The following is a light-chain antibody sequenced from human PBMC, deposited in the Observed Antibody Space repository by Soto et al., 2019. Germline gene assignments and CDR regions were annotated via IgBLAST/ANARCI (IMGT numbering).Light chain of an antibody. CDR1: QNFGSY. CDR2: SAF. Sequence: DIQMTQSPSSLSASVGDRVTITCRASQNFGSYLNWYQQKPGKAPKLLIYSAFNLQSGVPSRFSGDGSGTDSTLTISSLQREDFATYYCQESYTVPITFGQGTRLEIK. V-gene: IGKV1-39*01. CDR3: QESYTVPIT. J-gene: IGKJ5*01.